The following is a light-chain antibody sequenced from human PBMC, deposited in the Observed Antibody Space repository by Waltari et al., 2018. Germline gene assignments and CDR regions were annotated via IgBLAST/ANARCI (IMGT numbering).Light chain of an antibody. CDR2: EVS. CDR1: SSDIGTYNL. V-gene: IGLV2-23*02. J-gene: IGLJ3*02. CDR3: SSYAGGSWV. Sequence: QSALTQPASVSGSPGQSITISCTGTSSDIGTYNLVSWCQQYPGKVPKLIIYEVSKRPEGVSNHFSGSKSGNTASLTISGLQAEDEAHYYCSSYAGGSWVFGRGTKVTVL.